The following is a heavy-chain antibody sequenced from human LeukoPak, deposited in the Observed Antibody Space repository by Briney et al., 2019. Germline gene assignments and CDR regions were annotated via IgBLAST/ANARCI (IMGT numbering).Heavy chain of an antibody. CDR3: ARPFPGSGSPGPYDAFDI. CDR1: GDSISSSSYY. D-gene: IGHD3-10*01. J-gene: IGHJ3*02. CDR2: IYYSGST. Sequence: TSETLSLTCTVSGDSISSSSYYWGWIRQPPGKGLEWIGSIYYSGSTYYNPSLKSRVTISVDTSKNQFSLKLSSVTAADTAVYYCARPFPGSGSPGPYDAFDIWGQGTMVTVSS. V-gene: IGHV4-39*01.